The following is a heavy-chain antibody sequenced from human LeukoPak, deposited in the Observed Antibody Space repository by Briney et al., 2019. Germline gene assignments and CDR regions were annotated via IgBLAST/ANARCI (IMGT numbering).Heavy chain of an antibody. V-gene: IGHV3-21*01. Sequence: GGSLRLSCAASGFTFSSYSMNWVRQAPGKGLEWVSSISSSSSYIYYADSVKGRFTISRDNAKNSLYLQMNSLRAEDTAVYYCARGRIKWADDAFDIWGQGTMVTVSS. CDR3: ARGRIKWADDAFDI. CDR1: GFTFSSYS. D-gene: IGHD2-8*01. CDR2: ISSSSSYI. J-gene: IGHJ3*02.